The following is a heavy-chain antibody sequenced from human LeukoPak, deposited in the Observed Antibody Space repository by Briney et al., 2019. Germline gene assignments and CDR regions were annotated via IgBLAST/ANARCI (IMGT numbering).Heavy chain of an antibody. CDR2: TSANNGHT. Sequence: GASVKVSCKASGYIFTSYGISWVRQAPGQGLEWVGWTSANNGHTNYVQRFQGRVTMTTDTSTNTAYMEVRSLRSDDTAVYYCARDLGYCSTTSCNRNWFDPWGQGTLVTVPS. V-gene: IGHV1-18*01. CDR3: ARDLGYCSTTSCNRNWFDP. J-gene: IGHJ5*02. CDR1: GYIFTSYG. D-gene: IGHD2-2*01.